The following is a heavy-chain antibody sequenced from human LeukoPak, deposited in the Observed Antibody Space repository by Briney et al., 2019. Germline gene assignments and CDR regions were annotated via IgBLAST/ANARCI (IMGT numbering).Heavy chain of an antibody. CDR1: GYTFTGYY. CDR2: INTNTGNP. J-gene: IGHJ4*02. CDR3: ARDTFISGWYTDSSGWYGY. V-gene: IGHV7-4-1*02. Sequence: GASVKVSCKASGYTFTGYYMHWVRQAPGQGLEWMGWINTNTGNPTYAQGFTGRFVFSLDTSVSTAYLQISSLKAEDTAVYYCARDTFISGWYTDSSGWYGYWGQGTLVTVSS. D-gene: IGHD6-19*01.